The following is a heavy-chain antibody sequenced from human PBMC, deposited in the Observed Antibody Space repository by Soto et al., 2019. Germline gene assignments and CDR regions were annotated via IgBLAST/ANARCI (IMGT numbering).Heavy chain of an antibody. CDR1: GYSFTGYW. CDR2: IDPSDSYT. V-gene: IGHV5-10-1*01. J-gene: IGHJ4*02. Sequence: GEPLKISCRGSGYSFTGYWISWVRQMPGKGMEWMGRIDPSDSYTNYSPSFQGHVTISADKSISTAYLQWSSLKASDTAMYYCASPGYYDSSGFDYWGQGTLVTVSS. CDR3: ASPGYYDSSGFDY. D-gene: IGHD3-22*01.